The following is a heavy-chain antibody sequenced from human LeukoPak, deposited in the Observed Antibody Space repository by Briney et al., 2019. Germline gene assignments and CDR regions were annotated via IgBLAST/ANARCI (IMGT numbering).Heavy chain of an antibody. D-gene: IGHD6-19*01. Sequence: SETLSLTCTVSGGPISSSSYFWDWIRQPPGKGLEWIGSIYHSGSTYYNPSLKSRVTISVDTSKNQFSLKLSSVTAADTAVYYCARAVAVAGFDYWGQGTLVTVSS. J-gene: IGHJ4*02. CDR1: GGPISSSSYF. V-gene: IGHV4-39*07. CDR2: IYHSGST. CDR3: ARAVAVAGFDY.